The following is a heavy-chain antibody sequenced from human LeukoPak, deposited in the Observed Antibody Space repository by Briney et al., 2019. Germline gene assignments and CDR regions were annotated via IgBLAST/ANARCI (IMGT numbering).Heavy chain of an antibody. D-gene: IGHD3-3*01. Sequence: GASVKVSCKASGGTFSSYAISWVRQAPGQGLEWMGWISAYNGNTNYAQKLQGRVTMTTDTSTSTAYMELRSLRSDDTAVYYCARDNDFWSGYYTGSWDYWGQGTLVTVSS. J-gene: IGHJ4*02. CDR2: ISAYNGNT. CDR3: ARDNDFWSGYYTGSWDY. CDR1: GGTFSSYA. V-gene: IGHV1-18*01.